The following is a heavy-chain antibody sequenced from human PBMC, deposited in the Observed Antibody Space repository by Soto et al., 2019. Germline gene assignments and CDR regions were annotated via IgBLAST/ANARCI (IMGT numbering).Heavy chain of an antibody. CDR3: AKGSLSSGWSRWVAGLFDY. CDR2: ISGSGGST. V-gene: IGHV3-23*01. J-gene: IGHJ4*02. CDR1: GFTFSSYV. Sequence: EVQLLESGGGLVQPGGSLRLSCAASGFTFSSYVMSWVRQAPGRGLEWVSAISGSGGSTYYADSVKGRFTISRDNSKNTLYLQMNSLRAEDTAVYYCAKGSLSSGWSRWVAGLFDYWGQGTLVTVSS. D-gene: IGHD6-19*01.